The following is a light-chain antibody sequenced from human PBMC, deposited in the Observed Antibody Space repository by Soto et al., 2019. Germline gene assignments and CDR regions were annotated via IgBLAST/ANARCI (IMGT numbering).Light chain of an antibody. CDR1: QSVGTY. J-gene: IGKJ1*01. CDR2: DTS. Sequence: EVVLTQPPATPALSPGGRATHSCMASQSVGTYLAWFQQTPGQTPRLLIYDTSNRATGIPARFSGSGTGTDFTLTISSLETEDFAVYYCQQRSDWPPTFGQGTKVDIK. V-gene: IGKV3-11*01. CDR3: QQRSDWPPT.